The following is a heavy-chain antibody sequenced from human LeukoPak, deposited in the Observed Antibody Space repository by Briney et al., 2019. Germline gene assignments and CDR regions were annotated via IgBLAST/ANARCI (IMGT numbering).Heavy chain of an antibody. CDR2: TYYRSKWYN. D-gene: IGHD1-14*01. CDR1: GDSVSSNSAA. V-gene: IGHV6-1*01. CDR3: ARGRREGTTRWFDA. Sequence: SQTLSLTCAISGDSVSSNSAAWNWIRQSPSRGLEWLGRTYYRSKWYNDYAVSVKSRITIDPDTSKNQFSLRLNSVTPEDTAVYYCARGRREGTTRWFDAWGQGTLVIVSS. J-gene: IGHJ5*02.